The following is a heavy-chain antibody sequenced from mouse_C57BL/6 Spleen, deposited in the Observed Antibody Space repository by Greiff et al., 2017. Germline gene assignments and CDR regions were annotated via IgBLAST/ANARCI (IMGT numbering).Heavy chain of an antibody. V-gene: IGHV5-6*02. CDR3: ARHGDYDGVYYAMDY. J-gene: IGHJ4*01. CDR1: GFPFSSSG. D-gene: IGHD2-4*01. CDR2: ISRGGSYT. Sequence: EVMLVESGGDLVKPGGSLKLSCAASGFPFSSSGMSWVRQTPDKRLEWVATISRGGSYTYYPARVKGRFTISRDNAKNTLYLQMSSLKSEDTAMYYCARHGDYDGVYYAMDYWGQGTSVTVSS.